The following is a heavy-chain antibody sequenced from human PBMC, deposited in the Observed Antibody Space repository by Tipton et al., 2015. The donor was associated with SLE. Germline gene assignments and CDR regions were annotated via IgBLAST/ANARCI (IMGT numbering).Heavy chain of an antibody. Sequence: TLSLTCAVSGYFISSGYYWGWIRQPPGTGLEWIGIAYHSGSTYYNPSLESRVTISIDTSKNQFSLKLTSVTAADTAMYYCARDKQPGDYWGQGTLVTVSS. CDR1: GYFISSGYY. CDR3: ARDKQPGDY. V-gene: IGHV4-38-2*02. J-gene: IGHJ4*02. CDR2: AYHSGST. D-gene: IGHD1-1*01.